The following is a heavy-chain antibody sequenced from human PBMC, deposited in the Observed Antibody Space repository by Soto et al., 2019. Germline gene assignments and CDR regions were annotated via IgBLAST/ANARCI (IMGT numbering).Heavy chain of an antibody. J-gene: IGHJ4*02. CDR1: GGSISGSYYY. CDR3: ATSQKGYNWNYFDH. V-gene: IGHV4-39*01. Sequence: SETLSLTCAVSGGSISGSYYYWGWLRQSPGQGPAWLGSVCYTGYTSYNPSLESRVSVSVDTSKNQFSLKVSGVSAADTAVYYCATSQKGYNWNYFDHWGQGALVTVSS. CDR2: VCYTGYT. D-gene: IGHD1-20*01.